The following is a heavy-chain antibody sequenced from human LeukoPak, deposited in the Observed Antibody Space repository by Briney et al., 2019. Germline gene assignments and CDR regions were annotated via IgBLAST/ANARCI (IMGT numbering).Heavy chain of an antibody. D-gene: IGHD1-26*01. V-gene: IGHV5-51*01. J-gene: IGHJ4*02. CDR1: GYSFTTYW. CDR2: INPGGSHI. Sequence: GESLKISCKGSGYSFTTYWIVWVRQMPGKGLEYMGIINPGGSHIFYSPSFQGQVTISVDRSISTAYLQWNSLRASDTAMYYCARPSIVGAAYNFDYWGQGTLVTVSS. CDR3: ARPSIVGAAYNFDY.